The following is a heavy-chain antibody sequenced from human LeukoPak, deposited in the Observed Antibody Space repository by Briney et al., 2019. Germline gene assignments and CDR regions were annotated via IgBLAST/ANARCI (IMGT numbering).Heavy chain of an antibody. J-gene: IGHJ4*02. CDR3: ARGCGGGPGCYILDY. Sequence: PGGSLRLSCAVSGFTFSSFGMHWVRQAPGKGLEWVAIIWSDGSNEVYIESVKGRFTFSRDNSKNTLYLHMNSLRGEDTAMYFCARGCGGGPGCYILDYWGQGTLVTVSS. CDR1: GFTFSSFG. CDR2: IWSDGSNE. D-gene: IGHD2-15*01. V-gene: IGHV3-33*01.